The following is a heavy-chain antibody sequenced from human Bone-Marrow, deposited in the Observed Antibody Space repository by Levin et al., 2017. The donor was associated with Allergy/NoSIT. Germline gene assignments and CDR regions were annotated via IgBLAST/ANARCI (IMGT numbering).Heavy chain of an antibody. Sequence: SETLSLTCTVSGGSISSGDYYWSWIRQPPGKGLEWIGYIYYSGSTYYNPSLKSRVTISVDTSKNQFSLKLSSVTAAATAVYYCARGYAGIAAAGKGWFDPWGQGTLVTVSS. CDR2: IYYSGST. CDR3: ARGYAGIAAAGKGWFDP. CDR1: GGSISSGDYY. V-gene: IGHV4-30-4*01. J-gene: IGHJ5*02. D-gene: IGHD6-13*01.